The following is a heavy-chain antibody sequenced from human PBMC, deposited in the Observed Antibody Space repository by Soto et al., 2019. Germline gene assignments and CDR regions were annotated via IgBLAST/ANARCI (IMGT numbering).Heavy chain of an antibody. J-gene: IGHJ4*02. CDR3: AREDQADKFDS. CDR2: IKQDGSDK. D-gene: IGHD2-15*01. Sequence: VGSLRLSCAASAFAISGSWMTWVRQAPGKGLEWVANIKQDGSDKFYVASVRGRFTISRDNAKNSLYLQMNDLRAEDTGVYYCAREDQADKFDSWGQGTLVTVSS. V-gene: IGHV3-7*01. CDR1: AFAISGSW.